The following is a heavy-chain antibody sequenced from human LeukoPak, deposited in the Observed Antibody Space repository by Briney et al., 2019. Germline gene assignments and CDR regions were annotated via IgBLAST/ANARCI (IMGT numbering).Heavy chain of an antibody. J-gene: IGHJ4*02. CDR2: IYSGDTT. V-gene: IGHV3-53*01. CDR1: GFSVSRKY. Sequence: PGGSLRHSSAASGFSVSRKYKSWVRQTPGKGLEWVSLIYSGDTTYYADSVKGRFTISRGNSKNTLYLQMNSLRAEDTAVYYCATVLSDSRGRYHCDNWGQGTLVTVSS. CDR3: ATVLSDSRGRYHCDN. D-gene: IGHD6-19*01.